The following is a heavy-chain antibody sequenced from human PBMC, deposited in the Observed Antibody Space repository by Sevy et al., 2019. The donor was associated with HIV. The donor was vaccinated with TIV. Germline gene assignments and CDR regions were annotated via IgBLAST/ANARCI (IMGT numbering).Heavy chain of an antibody. J-gene: IGHJ4*02. V-gene: IGHV3-53*01. D-gene: IGHD2-15*01. CDR3: ARFSGGSKGTAFDY. CDR1: GFTVNTNY. Sequence: GGSLRLSCTASGFTVNTNYMSWVRQAPEKGLEWVSVIYSGGSTYYADSVKGRFTISRDNSKNTVHLQMNSLRAEDTAVYYCARFSGGSKGTAFDYWGQGTLVTVSS. CDR2: IYSGGST.